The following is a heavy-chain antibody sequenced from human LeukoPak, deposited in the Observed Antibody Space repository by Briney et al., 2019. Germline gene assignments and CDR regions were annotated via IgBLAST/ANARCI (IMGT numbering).Heavy chain of an antibody. CDR1: GGSISSSSYY. Sequence: PSETLSLTCTVSGGSISSSSYYWGWIRQPPGKGLEWIGSIYYSGSTYYNPSLKSRVTISVDTSKNQFSLKLSSVTAADTAVYYCARENWGYSYGYFDYWGQGALVTVSS. D-gene: IGHD5-18*01. J-gene: IGHJ4*02. V-gene: IGHV4-39*07. CDR3: ARENWGYSYGYFDY. CDR2: IYYSGST.